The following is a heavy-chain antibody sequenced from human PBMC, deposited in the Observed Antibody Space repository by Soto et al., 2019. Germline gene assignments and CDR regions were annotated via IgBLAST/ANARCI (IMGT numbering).Heavy chain of an antibody. J-gene: IGHJ4*02. CDR3: AGGDQTRGGGGGGY. D-gene: IGHD2-2*01. CDR1: GYTFSSYD. Sequence: QVQLVQSGAEVKKPGASVKVSCKASGYTFSSYDINWVRQAPGQGLEWMGWVSPNSGNPGYAQKFQGRGTRTRDTPISTAYRERSSLTSGDTAVYYGAGGDQTRGGGGGGYWGQGTLVTVSS. V-gene: IGHV1-8*01. CDR2: VSPNSGNP.